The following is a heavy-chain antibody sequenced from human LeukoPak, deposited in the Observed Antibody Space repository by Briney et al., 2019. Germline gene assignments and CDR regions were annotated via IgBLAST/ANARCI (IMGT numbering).Heavy chain of an antibody. CDR3: TRGRRTDY. V-gene: IGHV3-48*02. CDR2: ISSSSGTI. D-gene: IGHD1-14*01. Sequence: GGSLRLSCAASGFTFSSYNMNWVRQAPGKGLEWVSYISSSSGTIYYADSVKGRFTISRDNAKNSLYLQMNSLRDEDTAVYFCTRGRRTDYWGQGTLVTVSS. J-gene: IGHJ4*02. CDR1: GFTFSSYN.